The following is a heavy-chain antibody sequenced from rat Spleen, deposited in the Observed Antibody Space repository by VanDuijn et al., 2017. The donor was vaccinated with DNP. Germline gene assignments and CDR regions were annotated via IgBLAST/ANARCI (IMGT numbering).Heavy chain of an antibody. Sequence: EVQLVESGGGLVQPGRSLKLSCAASGFTFSSYDMAWVRQAPTKGLEWVASISPSGGSTYYRDSVKGRFIISRDNAKSTLYLQMDSLRSEDTATYYCATQRYYDGRYYYGFDYWGQGVMVTVSS. J-gene: IGHJ2*01. CDR3: ATQRYYDGRYYYGFDY. CDR2: ISPSGGST. CDR1: GFTFSSYD. D-gene: IGHD1-12*02. V-gene: IGHV5-25*01.